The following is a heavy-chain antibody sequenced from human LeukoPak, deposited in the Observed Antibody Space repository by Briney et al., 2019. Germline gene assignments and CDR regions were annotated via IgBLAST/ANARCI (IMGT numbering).Heavy chain of an antibody. CDR1: GGTFSSYA. Sequence: SVKVSCKASGGTFSSYAISWVRQAPGQGLEWMGRIIPILGIANYAQKFQGRVTMTRDTSTSTVYMELSSLRSEDTAVYYCARSLDSSVAPYNWFDPWGQGTLVTVSS. J-gene: IGHJ5*02. CDR2: IIPILGIA. V-gene: IGHV1-69*04. D-gene: IGHD6-25*01. CDR3: ARSLDSSVAPYNWFDP.